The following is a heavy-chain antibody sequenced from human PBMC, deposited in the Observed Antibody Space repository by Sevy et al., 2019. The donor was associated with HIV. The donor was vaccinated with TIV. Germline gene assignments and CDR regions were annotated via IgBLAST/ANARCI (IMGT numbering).Heavy chain of an antibody. CDR2: ISYSGST. D-gene: IGHD5-18*01. Sequence: SETLSLTCTVSGGSISSFYWNWIRQSPGKGLEWIGYISYSGSTNYNPSLKSRVTISVDTSKNQFSLKLSSVTAADTAVYYSARGTFSYGYWRVFDYWGQGNLVTVSS. J-gene: IGHJ4*02. CDR1: GGSISSFY. CDR3: ARGTFSYGYWRVFDY. V-gene: IGHV4-59*01.